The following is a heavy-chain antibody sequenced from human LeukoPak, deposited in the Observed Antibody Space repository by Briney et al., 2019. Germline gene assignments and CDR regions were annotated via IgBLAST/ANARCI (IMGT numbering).Heavy chain of an antibody. J-gene: IGHJ4*02. CDR1: GGSVSAYY. CDR2: VYYSGGT. CDR3: ARSYSSGWHYFDY. D-gene: IGHD6-19*01. V-gene: IGHV4-59*02. Sequence: SETLSLTCTVSGGSVSAYYWNWIRQSPGKGLEWIGYVYYSGGTNYNPSLKSRVTVSLDTSKNQFSLRLSSGTAADTAVYYCARSYSSGWHYFDYWGQGTLVTVSS.